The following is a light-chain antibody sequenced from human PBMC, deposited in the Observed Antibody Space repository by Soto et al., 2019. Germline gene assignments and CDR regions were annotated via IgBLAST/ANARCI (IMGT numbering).Light chain of an antibody. Sequence: QSALTQPASVSGSPGQSITISCTGTSSDIGGYNYVSWYQQHPGKAPKLMIYDVSNRPLGVSNRFSGSKSGNTASLTISGLQVDDEADYYCSSYTSSTTLVVFGGGTKVTVL. CDR1: SSDIGGYNY. CDR3: SSYTSSTTLVV. J-gene: IGLJ2*01. CDR2: DVS. V-gene: IGLV2-14*01.